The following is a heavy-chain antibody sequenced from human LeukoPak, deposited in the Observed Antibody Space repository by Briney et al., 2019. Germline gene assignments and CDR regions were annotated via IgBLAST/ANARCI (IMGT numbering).Heavy chain of an antibody. D-gene: IGHD6-13*01. CDR2: IKQDGSEK. J-gene: IGHJ6*03. V-gene: IGHV3-7*01. Sequence: PGGSLRLSCAASGFTFSSYWMSWVRQAPGKGLEWVANIKQDGSEKYYVDSVKGRFTISRDNAKNSLYLQMNSPRAEDTAVYYCASVSSGIAAAGTKDYYMDVWGKGTTVTVSS. CDR1: GFTFSSYW. CDR3: ASVSSGIAAAGTKDYYMDV.